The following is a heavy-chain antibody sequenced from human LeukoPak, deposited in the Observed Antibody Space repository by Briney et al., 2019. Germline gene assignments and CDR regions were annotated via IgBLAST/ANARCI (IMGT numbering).Heavy chain of an antibody. V-gene: IGHV3-20*04. CDR1: GFTFDDYG. Sequence: GGSLRLSCAASGFTFDDYGINWVRQAPGKELEWVSGINWNGGDTGYADSVEGRFTISRDNAKNSLYLQMNSVRAEDRAFYYCARSDSSGWKSYFDYWGQGTQVTVSS. J-gene: IGHJ4*02. CDR3: ARSDSSGWKSYFDY. CDR2: INWNGGDT. D-gene: IGHD6-19*01.